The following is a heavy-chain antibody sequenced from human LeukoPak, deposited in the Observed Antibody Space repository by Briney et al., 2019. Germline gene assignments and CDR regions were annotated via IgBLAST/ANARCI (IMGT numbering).Heavy chain of an antibody. CDR2: INHSGST. D-gene: IGHD6-13*01. V-gene: IGHV4-34*01. CDR3: ARVTPGDSSSWYGGNDY. CDR1: GGSFSGYY. Sequence: SETLSLTCAVYGGSFSGYYWSWIRQPPGKGLEWIGEINHSGSTNYNPSLKSRVTISVDTSKNQFSLKLSSVTAADTAVYYCARVTPGDSSSWYGGNDYWGREPWSPSPQ. J-gene: IGHJ4*02.